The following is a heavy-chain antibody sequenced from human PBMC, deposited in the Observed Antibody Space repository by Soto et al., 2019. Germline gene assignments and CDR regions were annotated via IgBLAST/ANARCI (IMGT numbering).Heavy chain of an antibody. Sequence: ASVKVDCKASVYTFTSYVMHCVVQATGQRLEWMGWINAVNGNTKYSQKFQGRVTITRDTSASTAYMELSSLRSEDTAVYFCATQDYDNLTGWHDGNWGQGPLVTVSS. V-gene: IGHV1-3*01. J-gene: IGHJ4*02. CDR2: INAVNGNT. CDR1: VYTFTSYV. D-gene: IGHD3-9*01. CDR3: ATQDYDNLTGWHDGN.